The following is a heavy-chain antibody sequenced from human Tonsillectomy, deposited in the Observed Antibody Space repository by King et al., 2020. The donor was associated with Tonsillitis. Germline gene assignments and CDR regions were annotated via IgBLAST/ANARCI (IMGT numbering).Heavy chain of an antibody. CDR1: GYTFTSYY. Sequence: QLVQSGAEVKKPGASVKVSCKASGYTFTSYYMHWVRQAPGQGLEWMGIINPSGGSTSYAQKFPGRVTMTRDTSTSTVYMELSSLRAEDTAVYYCARAVIAAAGTGWFDPWGQGTLVTVSS. J-gene: IGHJ5*02. D-gene: IGHD6-13*01. CDR3: ARAVIAAAGTGWFDP. V-gene: IGHV1-46*03. CDR2: INPSGGST.